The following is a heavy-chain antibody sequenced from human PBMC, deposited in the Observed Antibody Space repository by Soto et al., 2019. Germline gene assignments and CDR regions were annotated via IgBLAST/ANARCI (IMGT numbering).Heavy chain of an antibody. CDR2: ISHVGSRK. CDR1: GFTFSVYG. V-gene: IGHV3-30*18. Sequence: PGGSLRLSCAASGFTFSVYGMHWVRQAPGRGLEWVAVISHVGSRKHYAGSVQGRFTISRDNARNTVSLLMNSLRVEDTAIYYFAKPIPTSVLCSHGRRALLDTLCQGTLVTRSP. D-gene: IGHD4-4*01. CDR3: AKPIPTSVLCSHGRRALLDT. J-gene: IGHJ5*01.